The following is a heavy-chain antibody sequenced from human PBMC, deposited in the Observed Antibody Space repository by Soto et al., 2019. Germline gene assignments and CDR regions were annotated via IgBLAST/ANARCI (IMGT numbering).Heavy chain of an antibody. CDR1: VGSISSGGYS. V-gene: IGHV4-30-2*01. J-gene: IGHJ4*02. Sequence: SETLSLTCAVSVGSISSGGYSWSWIRQPPGKGLEWIGYIYHSGSTYYNPSLKSRVTISVDRSKNQFSLKLSSVTAADTAVYYCARVRGYDSSGYFDYWGQGTLVTVSS. CDR2: IYHSGST. CDR3: ARVRGYDSSGYFDY. D-gene: IGHD3-22*01.